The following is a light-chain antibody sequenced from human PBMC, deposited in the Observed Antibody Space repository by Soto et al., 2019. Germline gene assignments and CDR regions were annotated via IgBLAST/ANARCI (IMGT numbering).Light chain of an antibody. J-gene: IGLJ1*01. CDR2: QVT. CDR1: SSDVGGYYY. V-gene: IGLV2-14*01. Sequence: QSVLTQPASVSGSPGQSITISCTGTSSDVGGYYYVSWYQHHPGKAPKLIIYQVTSRPSGVSNRFSASKSGNTASLTISALQAEDEALYYRCSYSSSSTFYVFGTGTKVTVL. CDR3: CSYSSSSTFYV.